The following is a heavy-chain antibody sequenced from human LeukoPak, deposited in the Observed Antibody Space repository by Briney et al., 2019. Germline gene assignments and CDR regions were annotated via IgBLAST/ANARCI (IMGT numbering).Heavy chain of an antibody. Sequence: GGSLRLSCAASGFTFSSYAMSWVRQAPGKGLEWVSAISGSGGSTYYADSVKGRLTISRDNSKNTLYLQMNSLRAEDTAVYYCAKLLWIQLWAFDYWGQGTLVTVSS. CDR3: AKLLWIQLWAFDY. CDR1: GFTFSSYA. J-gene: IGHJ4*02. D-gene: IGHD5-18*01. CDR2: ISGSGGST. V-gene: IGHV3-23*01.